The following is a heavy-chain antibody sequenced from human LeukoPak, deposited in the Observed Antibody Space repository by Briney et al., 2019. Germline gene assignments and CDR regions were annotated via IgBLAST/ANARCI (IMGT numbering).Heavy chain of an antibody. CDR2: IKKDGSEK. D-gene: IGHD5-12*01. Sequence: GGSLRLSCAASGFTFSSYWMSWVRQAPGKGLEWVANIKKDGSEKYYVDSVKGRFTISRDNAKTSLYLQMNSLRAEDTAVYYCAKEREGYSGYDHFDYWGQGTLVTVSS. J-gene: IGHJ4*02. CDR1: GFTFSSYW. CDR3: AKEREGYSGYDHFDY. V-gene: IGHV3-7*01.